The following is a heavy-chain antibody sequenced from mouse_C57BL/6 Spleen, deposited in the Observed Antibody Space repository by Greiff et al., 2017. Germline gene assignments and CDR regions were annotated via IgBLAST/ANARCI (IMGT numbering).Heavy chain of an antibody. CDR3: ARGIPHAMDY. CDR1: GYAFTNYL. Sequence: QVQLQQSGAELVRPGTSVKVSCKASGYAFTNYLIEWVKQRPGQGLEWIGVIYPGSGGTNYNEKFKGKATLTADKSSSTAYMQLSSLTSEDSAVYFCARGIPHAMDYWGQGTSVTVSS. D-gene: IGHD5-1-1*01. J-gene: IGHJ4*01. V-gene: IGHV1-54*01. CDR2: IYPGSGGT.